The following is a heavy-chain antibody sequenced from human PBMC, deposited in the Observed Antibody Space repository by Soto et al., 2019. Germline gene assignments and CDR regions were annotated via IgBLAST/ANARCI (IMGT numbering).Heavy chain of an antibody. J-gene: IGHJ4*02. CDR3: ARDRLGHFDY. CDR1: GYTFTSYA. V-gene: IGHV1-3*01. CDR2: INAGNGNT. D-gene: IGHD3-16*01. Sequence: QVQLVQSGAEVKKPGASVKVSCKASGYTFTSYAMHWVRQAPGQRLEWMGWINAGNGNTKYSQKFQGRVTITRDTAASTAYMEMTSLRSEDTAVYYCARDRLGHFDYWGQGTLVTVSS.